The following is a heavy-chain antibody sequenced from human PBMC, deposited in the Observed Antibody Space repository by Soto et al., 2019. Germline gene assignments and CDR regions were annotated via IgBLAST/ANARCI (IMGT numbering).Heavy chain of an antibody. V-gene: IGHV3-23*01. CDR2: ISESGGKT. J-gene: IGHJ6*02. CDR3: AKDRATIFGVVWKYGMDV. Sequence: EGQLLESGGGLVQPGGSLRLSCVASGITFRSYAMAWVRQAPGKGLEWVSGISESGGKTNYAESVRGRFSISRDNSRNTLSLLMNNVTAEDTAIYYCAKDRATIFGVVWKYGMDVWGQGTTVSVSS. CDR1: GITFRSYA. D-gene: IGHD3-3*01.